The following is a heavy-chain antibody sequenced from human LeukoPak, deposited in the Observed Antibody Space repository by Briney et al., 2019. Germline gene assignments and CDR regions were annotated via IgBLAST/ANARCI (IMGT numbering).Heavy chain of an antibody. CDR1: GGSFSGNY. Sequence: SETLSLTCAVYGGSFSGNYWSWIRQPPGKGLEWIGEINHSGSTNHDPSLKSRVTISVDTSKNQFSLKLSSVTAADTAVYYCARGPEGYGDPFDYWGQGTLVTVSS. D-gene: IGHD4-17*01. CDR2: INHSGST. V-gene: IGHV4-34*01. J-gene: IGHJ4*02. CDR3: ARGPEGYGDPFDY.